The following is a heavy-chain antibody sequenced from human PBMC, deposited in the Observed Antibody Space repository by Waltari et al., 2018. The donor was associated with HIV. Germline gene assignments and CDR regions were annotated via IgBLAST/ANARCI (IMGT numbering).Heavy chain of an antibody. J-gene: IGHJ6*02. CDR1: GFPFRDYY. CDR2: ISSSGSTI. D-gene: IGHD3-10*01. CDR3: ATGGGQFRFGVAKRTYGMDV. V-gene: IGHV3-11*01. Sequence: QVQLVESGGGLVKPAGSLSLPCAASGFPFRDYYLSWISKVTATGPQWVSYISSSGSTINYADSVKGRFTISRDNGKNSRYLQMSSLRAEDTAVYYCATGGGQFRFGVAKRTYGMDVWGQGTTVTVSS.